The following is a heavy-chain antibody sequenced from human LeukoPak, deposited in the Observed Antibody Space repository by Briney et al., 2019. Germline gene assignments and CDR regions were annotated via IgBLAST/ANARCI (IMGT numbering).Heavy chain of an antibody. CDR2: IKSKTDGGTT. Sequence: GGSLRLSCAVSGFTFSGYAMSWVRQAPGKGLEWVGRIKSKTDGGTTDYAAPVKGRFTISRDDSKNTLYLQMNSLKTEDTAVYYCTTGPHPLWSDFDYWGQGTLVTVSS. CDR3: TTGPHPLWSDFDY. V-gene: IGHV3-15*01. CDR1: GFTFSGYA. J-gene: IGHJ4*02. D-gene: IGHD3-10*01.